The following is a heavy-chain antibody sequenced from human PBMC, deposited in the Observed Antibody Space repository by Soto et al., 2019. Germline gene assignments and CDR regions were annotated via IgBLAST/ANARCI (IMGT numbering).Heavy chain of an antibody. V-gene: IGHV4-59*01. Sequence: PSETLSLTCTVSGGSISSYYWSWIRQPPGKGLEWIGYIYYSGSTNYNPSLKSRVTISVDTSKNQFSLKLSSVTAADTAVYYCARSPSLWFGEFEVNQDNYYMDVWGKGTTVTVSS. J-gene: IGHJ6*03. D-gene: IGHD3-10*01. CDR1: GGSISSYY. CDR3: ARSPSLWFGEFEVNQDNYYMDV. CDR2: IYYSGST.